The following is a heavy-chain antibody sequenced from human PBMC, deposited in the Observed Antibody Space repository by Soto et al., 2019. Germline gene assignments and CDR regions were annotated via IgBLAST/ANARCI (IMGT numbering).Heavy chain of an antibody. CDR3: ARDRVQGVVAGHYNGMDV. Sequence: QAQIVQSGAEVKKPGASMKVSCKSSCYKFTGYGISWVRQAPGQGLEWVGWMSAYTGNTNYAQRFQGRVSMTIDTTTNTAYMDMRSLRSADTAVYYCARDRVQGVVAGHYNGMDVWGQGTTVTVSS. J-gene: IGHJ6*02. D-gene: IGHD2-15*01. CDR1: CYKFTGYG. V-gene: IGHV1-18*01. CDR2: MSAYTGNT.